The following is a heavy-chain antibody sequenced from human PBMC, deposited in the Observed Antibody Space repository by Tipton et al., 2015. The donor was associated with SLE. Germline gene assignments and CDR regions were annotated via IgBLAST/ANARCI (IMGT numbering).Heavy chain of an antibody. CDR1: GDSIRSYY. CDR2: IFDSGST. Sequence: TLSLTCTVSGDSIRSYYWSWIRRPPGKGLEWIGYIFDSGSTNSNPSLKSRVTISLDTSKNQFSLKLSSVTASDTAVYYCARSQVDTAMVTFFDYWGQGALVTVSS. CDR3: ARSQVDTAMVTFFDY. D-gene: IGHD5-18*01. V-gene: IGHV4-59*08. J-gene: IGHJ4*02.